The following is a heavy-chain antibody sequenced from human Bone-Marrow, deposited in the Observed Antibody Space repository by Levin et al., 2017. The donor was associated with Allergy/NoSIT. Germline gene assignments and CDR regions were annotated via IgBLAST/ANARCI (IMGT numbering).Heavy chain of an antibody. CDR3: ARSSGMTVAGYFQH. CDR2: LSSLGRP. Sequence: LSLPFPFFFFSIRFFFFFCIWFPPCPFLSFLFSLSSLGRPNYNPSLKSRVTISVDTSKNQFSLKLSSVTAADTAVYYCARSSGMTVAGYFQHWGQGTLLTVSS. V-gene: IGHV4-59*01. CDR1: FFSIRFFF. D-gene: IGHD6-19*01. J-gene: IGHJ1*01.